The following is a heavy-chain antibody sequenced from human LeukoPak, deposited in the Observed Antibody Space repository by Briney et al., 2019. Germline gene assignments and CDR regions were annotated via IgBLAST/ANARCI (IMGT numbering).Heavy chain of an antibody. J-gene: IGHJ4*02. D-gene: IGHD6-19*01. CDR3: TKGDGGWYPIDY. Sequence: PGGSLRLSCAASGFTFTNYGMSWVRQAPAKGLEWVSTINDNGLNTHHADSVKGRFTISRDDSKDTLHLQMNSLRADDTALYYCTKGDGGWYPIDYWGQGNVVIVSS. CDR2: INDNGLNT. V-gene: IGHV3-23*01. CDR1: GFTFTNYG.